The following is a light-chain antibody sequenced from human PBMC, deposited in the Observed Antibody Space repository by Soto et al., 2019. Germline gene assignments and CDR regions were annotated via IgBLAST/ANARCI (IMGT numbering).Light chain of an antibody. Sequence: QSALAQPASVSGSPGQSITISCTGTSSDIGSYNYVAWYQQFPGKTPKLIIYEVRNRPSGVSFRFSGSKSGNTASLTISGLQAEDEADYYCCSFVDTGTYLFGSGTKVTVL. CDR3: CSFVDTGTYL. J-gene: IGLJ1*01. CDR1: SSDIGSYNY. V-gene: IGLV2-14*01. CDR2: EVR.